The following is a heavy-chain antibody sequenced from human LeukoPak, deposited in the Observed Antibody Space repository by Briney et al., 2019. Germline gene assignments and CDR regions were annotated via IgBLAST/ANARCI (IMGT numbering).Heavy chain of an antibody. CDR1: DYTFTSYG. Sequence: GASVKVSCTPSDYTFTSYGFTWVRQAPGQGLEWMGWISAYNGNTNYAQKLQGRVTMTTDTSTSTAYMELRSLRSDDTAVYYCARDRGSYGLADYWGQGTLVTVSS. D-gene: IGHD1-26*01. CDR2: ISAYNGNT. J-gene: IGHJ4*02. V-gene: IGHV1-18*01. CDR3: ARDRGSYGLADY.